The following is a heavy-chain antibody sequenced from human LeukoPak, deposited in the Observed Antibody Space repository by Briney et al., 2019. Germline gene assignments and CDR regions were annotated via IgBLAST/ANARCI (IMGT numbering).Heavy chain of an antibody. CDR3: AKDAVVVTAIRWNAFNI. CDR1: GFTFSSYA. J-gene: IGHJ4*02. CDR2: ISGSGGST. D-gene: IGHD2-21*02. Sequence: GGSLRLSCAASGFTFSSYAMSWVRQAPGKGLEWVSAISGSGGSTYYADSVKGRFTISRDNSKNTLYLQMNSLRAEDTAVYYCAKDAVVVTAIRWNAFNIWGQGTLVTVSS. V-gene: IGHV3-23*01.